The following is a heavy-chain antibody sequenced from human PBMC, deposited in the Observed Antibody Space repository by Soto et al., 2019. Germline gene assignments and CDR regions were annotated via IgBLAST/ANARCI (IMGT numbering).Heavy chain of an antibody. CDR3: ARGHSSGRYSSGWCYFDY. CDR1: GFTFSSYS. V-gene: IGHV3-48*01. J-gene: IGHJ4*02. Sequence: GGSLRLSCAASGFTFSSYSMNWVRQAPGKGLEWVSYISSSSSTIYYADSVKGRFTISRDNAKNSLYLQMNSLRAEDTAVYYCARGHSSGRYSSGWCYFDYCGQGTLVTVSS. CDR2: ISSSSSTI. D-gene: IGHD6-19*01.